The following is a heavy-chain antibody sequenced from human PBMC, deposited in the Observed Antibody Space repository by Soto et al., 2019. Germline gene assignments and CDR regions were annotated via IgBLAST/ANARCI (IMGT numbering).Heavy chain of an antibody. CDR2: IIPLFGTS. CDR1: GGSFNDYA. CDR3: ARLPLRITVFGKVLGYSDS. V-gene: IGHV1-69*06. Sequence: QVQLVQSGAEVKTPGSSVTVSCTPSGGSFNDYAFSWVRQAPGQGLEWLGGIIPLFGTSDYSQSFRDRATITEVKSTSTVFLELRSLTSQDTAVYYGARLPLRITVFGKVLGYSDSWGQGSLITVSS. J-gene: IGHJ4*02. D-gene: IGHD3-3*01.